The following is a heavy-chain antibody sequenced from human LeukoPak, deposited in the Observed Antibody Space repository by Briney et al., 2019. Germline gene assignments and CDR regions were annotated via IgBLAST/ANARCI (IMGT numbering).Heavy chain of an antibody. CDR2: INHSGST. CDR3: ARAPLYCSSTSCYRVSYYYYGMDV. V-gene: IGHV4-34*01. J-gene: IGHJ6*02. Sequence: SETLSLTCAVYGGSFSGYYWSWIRQPPGKGLEWIGEINHSGSTNYNPSLKSRVTISVDTSKNQFSLKLSSVTAADTAVYYCARAPLYCSSTSCYRVSYYYYGMDVWGQGTTVTVSS. D-gene: IGHD2-2*02. CDR1: GGSFSGYY.